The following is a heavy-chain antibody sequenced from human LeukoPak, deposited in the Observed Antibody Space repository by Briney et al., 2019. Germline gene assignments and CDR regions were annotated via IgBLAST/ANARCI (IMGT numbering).Heavy chain of an antibody. V-gene: IGHV5-51*01. CDR1: GYSFTSYW. D-gene: IGHD6-19*01. J-gene: IGHJ3*02. CDR2: IYPGDSDT. Sequence: GESLKISCKGSGYSFTSYWIGWVRQMPGKGLEWMGIIYPGDSDTRYSPSFQGQVTISADKSISTAYLQWSSLKASDTAMYYCARPHSSGWQGGSNDAFDIRGQGTMVTVSS. CDR3: ARPHSSGWQGGSNDAFDI.